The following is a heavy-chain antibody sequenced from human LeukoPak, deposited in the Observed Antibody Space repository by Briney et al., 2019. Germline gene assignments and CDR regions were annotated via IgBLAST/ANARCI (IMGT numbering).Heavy chain of an antibody. CDR1: GFTFSSYE. J-gene: IGHJ4*02. D-gene: IGHD3-22*01. V-gene: IGHV3-48*03. CDR3: ARAHYYDSSAFDY. CDR2: ISSSGSTI. Sequence: PGGSLRLSCAASGFTFSSYEMNWVRQAPGKGLEWVSYISSSGSTIYYADSVKGRFTISRDNAKNSLYLQMNSLRVEDTAIYYCARAHYYDSSAFDYWGQGTLVTVSS.